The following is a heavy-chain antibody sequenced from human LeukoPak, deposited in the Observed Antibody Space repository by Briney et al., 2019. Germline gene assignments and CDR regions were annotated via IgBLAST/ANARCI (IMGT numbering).Heavy chain of an antibody. V-gene: IGHV1-2*02. CDR2: INPNSGGT. J-gene: IGHJ3*02. CDR1: GYTFTGYY. Sequence: ASVKVSCKASGYTFTGYYMHWVRQAPGQGLEWMGWINPNSGGTNYAQKFQGRVTMTRDTSISTAYMELSRLRSDDTAVYYCAVLPYGDSDAFDIWGQGTMVTVSS. D-gene: IGHD4-17*01. CDR3: AVLPYGDSDAFDI.